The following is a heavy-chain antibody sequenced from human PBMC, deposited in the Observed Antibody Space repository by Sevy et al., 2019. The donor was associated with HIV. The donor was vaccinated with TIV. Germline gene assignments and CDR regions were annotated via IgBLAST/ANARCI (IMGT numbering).Heavy chain of an antibody. CDR1: GYTFTSYG. CDR2: ISAYNGNT. D-gene: IGHD6-6*01. CDR3: ARRHSSSPYTSWFDP. J-gene: IGHJ5*02. V-gene: IGHV1-18*01. Sequence: ASVKVSCKASGYTFTSYGISWVRQAPGQGLEWMGWISAYNGNTNYAQKLQGRVTMTTDTSTSTAYMELRSLRSDDTAVYYCARRHSSSPYTSWFDPWGQGTMVTVSS.